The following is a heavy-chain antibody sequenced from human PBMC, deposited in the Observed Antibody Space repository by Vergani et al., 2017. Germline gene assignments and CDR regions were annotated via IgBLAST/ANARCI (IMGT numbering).Heavy chain of an antibody. Sequence: QVQLVQSGAEVKKPGASVKVSCKASGYTFTSYYMHWVRQAPGQGLEWMGIINPSGGSTSYAQKFQGRVTMTRDTSTSTVYMELSSLRSEDTAVYYCAAGYYYDSSGYSGLDYWGQGTLVTVSS. CDR3: AAGYYYDSSGYSGLDY. V-gene: IGHV1-46*01. CDR1: GYTFTSYY. D-gene: IGHD3-22*01. CDR2: INPSGGST. J-gene: IGHJ4*02.